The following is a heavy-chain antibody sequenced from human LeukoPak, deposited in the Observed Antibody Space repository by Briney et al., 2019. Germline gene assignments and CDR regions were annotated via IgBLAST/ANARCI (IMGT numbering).Heavy chain of an antibody. Sequence: ASVKVSCKVSGDTLSELTMHWGRQAPGKGLEWMGGFDPGAGEILYAQQFQGRVTMTEDTSTDTVYMGLTSLPSEDSGVYFCAAGGIYSLLDYWGQGTLVTVSS. CDR3: AAGGIYSLLDY. CDR1: GDTLSELT. J-gene: IGHJ4*02. CDR2: FDPGAGEI. V-gene: IGHV1-24*01. D-gene: IGHD3-10*01.